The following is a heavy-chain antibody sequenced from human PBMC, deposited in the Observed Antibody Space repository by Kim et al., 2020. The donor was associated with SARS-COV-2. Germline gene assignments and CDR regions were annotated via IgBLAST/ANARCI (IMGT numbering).Heavy chain of an antibody. CDR3: AKDLSMVRGVTPFDY. Sequence: GGSLRLSCAASGFTFSSYGMHWVRQAPGKGLEWVAVISYDGSNKYYADSVKGRFTISRDNSKNTLYLQMNSLRAEDMAVYYCAKDLSMVRGVTPFDYWGQGTLVTVSS. CDR2: ISYDGSNK. J-gene: IGHJ4*02. CDR1: GFTFSSYG. V-gene: IGHV3-30*18. D-gene: IGHD3-10*01.